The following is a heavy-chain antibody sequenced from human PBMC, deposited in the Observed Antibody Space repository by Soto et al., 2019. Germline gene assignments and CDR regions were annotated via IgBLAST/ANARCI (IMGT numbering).Heavy chain of an antibody. D-gene: IGHD6-19*01. J-gene: IGHJ4*02. Sequence: TSETLSLTCTVSGDSVSSSPSYWGWIRQPPGKGLEWIGSIYYSGSTYYNPSLKSRVTISVDTSKNQFSLKLSSVTAADTAVYYCARGLITGSHYSGGWYYFDSWGQGTQVTVSS. CDR3: ARGLITGSHYSGGWYYFDS. V-gene: IGHV4-39*07. CDR1: GDSVSSSPSY. CDR2: IYYSGST.